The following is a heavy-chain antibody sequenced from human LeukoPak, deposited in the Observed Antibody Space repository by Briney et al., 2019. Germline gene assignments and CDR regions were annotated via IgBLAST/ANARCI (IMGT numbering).Heavy chain of an antibody. CDR3: ARGNGGYYYGSGSYYPYYFDY. V-gene: IGHV3-33*01. J-gene: IGHJ4*02. CDR1: RFTFSSYG. Sequence: GGSLRLSCAASRFTFSSYGMHWVRQAPGKGLEWVAVIWYDVSNKYYADSVKGRFTISRDNSKNTLYLQMNSLRAEDTAVYYCARGNGGYYYGSGSYYPYYFDYWGQGTLVTVSS. CDR2: IWYDVSNK. D-gene: IGHD3-10*01.